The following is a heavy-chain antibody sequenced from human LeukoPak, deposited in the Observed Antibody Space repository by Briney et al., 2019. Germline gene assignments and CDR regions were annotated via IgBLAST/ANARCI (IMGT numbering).Heavy chain of an antibody. J-gene: IGHJ5*02. CDR3: ARPLGYCSDSRCPQSWFDP. CDR1: GGSFSGYY. CDR2: INHGGRT. D-gene: IGHD2-15*01. Sequence: SETLSLTCAVSGGSFSGYYWTWIRQPPGKGLEWIGEINHGGRTNYNPSLKSRVIMSVDTSKNQFSLKLSSVTAADTAVYYCARPLGYCSDSRCPQSWFDPWGQGTLVTVSS. V-gene: IGHV4-34*01.